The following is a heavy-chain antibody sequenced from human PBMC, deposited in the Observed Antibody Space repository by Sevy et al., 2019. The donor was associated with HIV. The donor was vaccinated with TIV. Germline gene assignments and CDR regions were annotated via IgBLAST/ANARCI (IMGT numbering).Heavy chain of an antibody. CDR3: ASLPNNYYDISGYSGDDAFDI. CDR1: GFTFSSYG. D-gene: IGHD3-22*01. CDR2: IWNDRTNK. V-gene: IGHV3-33*01. Sequence: GGSLRLSCVASGFTFSSYGMHWVRQAPGKGLEWVAVIWNDRTNKNYADSVKGRFTISRDNSKNTLYLQMNSLRAEDTAVYYWASLPNNYYDISGYSGDDAFDIWGQGTMVTVSS. J-gene: IGHJ3*02.